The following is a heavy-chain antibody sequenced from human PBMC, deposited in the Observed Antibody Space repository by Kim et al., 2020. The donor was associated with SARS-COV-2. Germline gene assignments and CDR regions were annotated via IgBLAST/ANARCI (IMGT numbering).Heavy chain of an antibody. V-gene: IGHV3-7*01. CDR1: GFTFSSYW. CDR3: AREGDSSGYYYGVFDY. Sequence: GGSLRLSCAASGFTFSSYWMSWVRQAPGKGLEWVANIKQDGSEKYYVDSVKGRFTISRDNAKNSLYLQMNSLRAEDTAVYYCAREGDSSGYYYGVFDYWGQGTLVTVSS. J-gene: IGHJ4*02. D-gene: IGHD3-22*01. CDR2: IKQDGSEK.